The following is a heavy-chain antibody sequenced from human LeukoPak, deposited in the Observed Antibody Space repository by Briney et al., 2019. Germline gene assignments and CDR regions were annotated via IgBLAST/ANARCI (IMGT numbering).Heavy chain of an antibody. CDR3: ARDPSSGWYYFDY. V-gene: IGHV4-61*01. D-gene: IGHD6-19*01. CDR1: GDSVSSGSYY. CDR2: IYYSGST. J-gene: IGHJ4*02. Sequence: SETLSLTCTVSGDSVSSGSYYWSWIRQPPGKGLEWIGYIYYSGSTNYNPSLKSRVTISVDTSKNQFSLKLNSVHGGDTAVYYCARDPSSGWYYFDYWGQGTLVTVSS.